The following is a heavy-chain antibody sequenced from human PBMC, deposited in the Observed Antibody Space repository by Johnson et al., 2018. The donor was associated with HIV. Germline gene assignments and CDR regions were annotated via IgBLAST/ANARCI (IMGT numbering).Heavy chain of an antibody. J-gene: IGHJ3*02. CDR1: GFTFSSYA. CDR3: ARDLAALNAFDI. CDR2: ISGSGGST. V-gene: IGHV3-23*04. D-gene: IGHD2-15*01. Sequence: VQLVESGGGLVKPGGSLRLSCAASGFTFSSYAMSWVRQAPGKGLEWVSAISGSGGSTYYADSVKGRFTISRDNSKNTLYLQMNSLRAEDTAVYYCARDLAALNAFDIWGQGTMVTVSS.